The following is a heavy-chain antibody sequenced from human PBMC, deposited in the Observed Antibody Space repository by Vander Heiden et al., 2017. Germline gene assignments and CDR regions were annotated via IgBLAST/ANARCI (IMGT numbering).Heavy chain of an antibody. CDR2: INHSGST. CDR3: ARGVRGAAGRYKNWFDP. D-gene: IGHD6-13*01. Sequence: QVQLQQWGAGLLKPSETLSLTCAVYGGSFSGYYWSWNRQPPGKGLEWIGEINHSGSTNYHPSLNRRVTISVDTSKNQFFLKMSSVTAADTAVYYCARGVRGAAGRYKNWFDPWGQGTMVTVSS. J-gene: IGHJ5*02. V-gene: IGHV4-34*01. CDR1: GGSFSGYY.